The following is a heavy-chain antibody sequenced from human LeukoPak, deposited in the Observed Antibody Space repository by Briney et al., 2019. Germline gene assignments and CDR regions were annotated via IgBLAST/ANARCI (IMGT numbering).Heavy chain of an antibody. CDR3: ARAGLAAAGTATLRSYYYYYYMDV. CDR1: GGSISSSSYY. D-gene: IGHD6-13*01. Sequence: SETLSLTCTVSGGSISSSSYYWGWIRQPPGKGLEWIGSICYSGSTYYNPSLKSRVTISVDTSKNQFSLKLSSVTAADTAVYYCARAGLAAAGTATLRSYYYYYYMDVWGKGTTVTVSS. CDR2: ICYSGST. V-gene: IGHV4-39*07. J-gene: IGHJ6*03.